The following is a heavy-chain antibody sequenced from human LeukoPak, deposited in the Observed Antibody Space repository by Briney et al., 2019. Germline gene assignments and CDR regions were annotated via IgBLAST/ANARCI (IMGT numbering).Heavy chain of an antibody. Sequence: GGSLRLSCAASGFTVSSTYMSWVRQAPGKGLELVSIIYRGGSTYFADSVEGRFTISRDNSKNTVYLQMNSLRAEDTAVYYCAKTRTGNSWYFDLWGRGTLVTVSS. CDR2: IYRGGST. D-gene: IGHD4-23*01. CDR3: AKTRTGNSWYFDL. J-gene: IGHJ2*01. V-gene: IGHV3-53*01. CDR1: GFTVSSTY.